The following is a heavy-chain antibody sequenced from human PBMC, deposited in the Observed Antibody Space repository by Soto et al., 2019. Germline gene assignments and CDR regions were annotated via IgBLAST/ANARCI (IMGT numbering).Heavy chain of an antibody. CDR3: AKDSSRYCSGGSCYTDPFDY. J-gene: IGHJ4*02. CDR1: GFTFSSYA. V-gene: IGHV3-23*01. CDR2: ISGSGGST. D-gene: IGHD2-15*01. Sequence: EVQLLESGGGLVQPGGSLRLSCAASGFTFSSYAMSWVRQAPGKGLEWVSAISGSGGSTYYADSVKGRFTISRDNSKNTLYLQMNSLRAEDTAVYYCAKDSSRYCSGGSCYTDPFDYWGQGTLVTVSS.